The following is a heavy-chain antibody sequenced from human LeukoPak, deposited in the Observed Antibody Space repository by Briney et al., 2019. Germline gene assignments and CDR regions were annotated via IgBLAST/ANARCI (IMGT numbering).Heavy chain of an antibody. J-gene: IGHJ4*02. D-gene: IGHD5/OR15-5a*01. CDR2: INNVASHI. CDR1: GFTFSSSA. CDR3: ARDPTQYLRYGHFDY. V-gene: IGHV3-21*01. Sequence: GGSLRLSCAASGFTFSSSAMNWVRQAPGKGLEWVSSINNVASHIYYAHSVKGRFTISRDNAKNSLYLQMNSLSDEDTAVYYCARDPTQYLRYGHFDYWGQGTLVTVSS.